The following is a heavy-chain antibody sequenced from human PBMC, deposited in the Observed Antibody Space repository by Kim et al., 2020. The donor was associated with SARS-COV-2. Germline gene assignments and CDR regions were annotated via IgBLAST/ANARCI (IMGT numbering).Heavy chain of an antibody. Sequence: GGSLRLSCAASGFTFSSYGMHWVRQAPGKGLEWVAVIWYDGSNKYYADSVKGRFTISRDNSKNTLYLQMNSLRAEDTAVYYCARAMSWSGYYSGYYYYGMDVWGQGTTVTVSS. V-gene: IGHV3-33*01. CDR1: GFTFSSYG. J-gene: IGHJ6*02. D-gene: IGHD3-3*01. CDR2: IWYDGSNK. CDR3: ARAMSWSGYYSGYYYYGMDV.